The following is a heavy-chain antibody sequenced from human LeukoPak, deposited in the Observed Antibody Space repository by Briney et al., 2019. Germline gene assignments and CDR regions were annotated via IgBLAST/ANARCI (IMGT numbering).Heavy chain of an antibody. Sequence: PSQTLSLTCTVSGGSISSGGYYWSWIRQHPGKGLEWIGYIYYSGSTYYHPSLKSRVTISVDTSKNQFSLKLSSVTAADTAVYYCARPVIGWFDPWGQGTPVTVSS. J-gene: IGHJ5*02. D-gene: IGHD3-16*02. V-gene: IGHV4-31*03. CDR1: GGSISSGGYY. CDR2: IYYSGST. CDR3: ARPVIGWFDP.